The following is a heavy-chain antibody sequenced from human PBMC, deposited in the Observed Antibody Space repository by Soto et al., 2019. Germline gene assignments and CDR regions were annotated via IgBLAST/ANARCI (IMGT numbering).Heavy chain of an antibody. V-gene: IGHV3-15*01. D-gene: IGHD7-27*01. CDR1: GFTFSNAW. J-gene: IGHJ3*02. Sequence: GGSLRLSCAASGFTFSNAWMSWVRQAPGKGLEWVGRIKSKTDGGTTDYAAPVKGRFTISRDDSKNTLYLQMNSLKTEDTAVYYCTPDPLPTGDTAFDIWGQGTMVTVSS. CDR3: TPDPLPTGDTAFDI. CDR2: IKSKTDGGTT.